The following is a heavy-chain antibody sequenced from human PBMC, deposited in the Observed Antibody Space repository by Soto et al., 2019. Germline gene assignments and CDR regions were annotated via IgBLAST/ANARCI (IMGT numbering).Heavy chain of an antibody. J-gene: IGHJ4*01. Sequence: GGSLRLSCAASGFTFSSYGMHWVRQAPGKGLEWVALIWYDGSNTYYADSVKGRFTISRDNSKNTRYLQMNSLRADDTAVYYCARDGRYYYDRSGYYPRNDFDYWGQGTLVTVSS. V-gene: IGHV3-33*01. D-gene: IGHD3-22*01. CDR3: ARDGRYYYDRSGYYPRNDFDY. CDR2: IWYDGSNT. CDR1: GFTFSSYG.